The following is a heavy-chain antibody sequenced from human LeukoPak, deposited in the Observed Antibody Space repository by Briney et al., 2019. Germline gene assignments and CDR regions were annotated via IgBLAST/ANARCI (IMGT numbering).Heavy chain of an antibody. V-gene: IGHV4-61*08. CDR1: GGSISSGGYY. CDR2: IYYSGST. Sequence: PSQTLSLTCTVSGGSISSGGYYWSWIRQPPGKGLEWIGYIYYSGSTNYNPSLKSRVTISVDTSKNQFSLKLSSVTAADTAVYYCASTVQLERLGDCYFDYWGQGTLVTVSS. CDR3: ASTVQLERLGDCYFDY. J-gene: IGHJ4*02. D-gene: IGHD1-1*01.